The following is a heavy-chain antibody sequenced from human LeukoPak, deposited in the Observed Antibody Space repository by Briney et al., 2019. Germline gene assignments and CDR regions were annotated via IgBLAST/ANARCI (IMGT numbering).Heavy chain of an antibody. CDR3: ARVKDPGGYYYYYYMDI. V-gene: IGHV1-2*02. CDR1: GYTFTSYD. D-gene: IGHD3-16*01. J-gene: IGHJ6*03. Sequence: ASVKVSCKASGYTFTSYDINWVRQAPGQGLEWMGKINPDSGGTNYAQNFQGRVTMTRDTSISTAYMEVSRLRSDDTAVYYCARVKDPGGYYYYYYMDIWGKGNTVTVSS. CDR2: INPDSGGT.